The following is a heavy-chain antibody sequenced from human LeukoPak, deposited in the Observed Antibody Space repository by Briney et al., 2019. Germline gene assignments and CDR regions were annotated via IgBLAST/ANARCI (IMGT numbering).Heavy chain of an antibody. Sequence: GASVKVSCKASGYGFTSFGISWVRQAPGQGLEWMGWISAYNGNTRSAQKFQGRVTMTTDTSTSTAYMELRSLRFDDTAVFYCVRDLGVDTSMIFFDFWGQGTLVTVSS. CDR2: ISAYNGNT. J-gene: IGHJ4*02. V-gene: IGHV1-18*01. D-gene: IGHD3/OR15-3a*01. CDR1: GYGFTSFG. CDR3: VRDLGVDTSMIFFDF.